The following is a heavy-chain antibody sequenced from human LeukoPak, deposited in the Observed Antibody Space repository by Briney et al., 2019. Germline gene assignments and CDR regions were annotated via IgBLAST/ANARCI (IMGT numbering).Heavy chain of an antibody. Sequence: PGGSLRLSCAASGFTFSSYAMHWVRQAPGKGLEWVAVISYDGSNKYYADSVKGRFTISRDNSKNTLYLQMNSLRAEDTAVYYCAKYDSSGWSWYFDLWGRGTLVTVSS. D-gene: IGHD3-22*01. J-gene: IGHJ2*01. CDR1: GFTFSSYA. CDR2: ISYDGSNK. CDR3: AKYDSSGWSWYFDL. V-gene: IGHV3-30-3*02.